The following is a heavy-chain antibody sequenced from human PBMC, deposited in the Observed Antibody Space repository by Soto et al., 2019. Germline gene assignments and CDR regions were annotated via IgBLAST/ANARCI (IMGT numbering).Heavy chain of an antibody. J-gene: IGHJ6*03. CDR2: ISSRSSYI. Sequence: EVQLVESGGGLVKPGGSLRLSCAASGFTFSSYSMNWVRQAPGKGLEWVSSISSRSSYIYYADSVKGRFTIPRDNDKNSLYLQMNSLRAEDTAVYYWARDRLSVDDILTGYMYVWGKGTTVTVSS. CDR1: GFTFSSYS. CDR3: ARDRLSVDDILTGYMYV. D-gene: IGHD3-9*01. V-gene: IGHV3-21*01.